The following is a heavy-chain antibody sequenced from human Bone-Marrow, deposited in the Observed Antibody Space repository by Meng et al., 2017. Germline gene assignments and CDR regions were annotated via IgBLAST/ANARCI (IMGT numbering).Heavy chain of an antibody. CDR1: GGSISSDNYP. CDR3: ARGDGYNRYFDY. CDR2: IYHSGTA. Sequence: LQLQESGPGLVKPSQTPPLTCAVSGGSISSDNYPWSWIRQPPGKGLESIGYIYHSGTAYYNPSLESRVTISVDRSKNQFSLKLSSVTAADTAVYYCARGDGYNRYFDYWGQGTLVTVSS. D-gene: IGHD5-24*01. V-gene: IGHV4-30-2*01. J-gene: IGHJ4*02.